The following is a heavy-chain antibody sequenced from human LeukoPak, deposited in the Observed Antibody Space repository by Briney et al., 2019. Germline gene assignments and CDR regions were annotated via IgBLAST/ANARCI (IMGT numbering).Heavy chain of an antibody. J-gene: IGHJ4*02. D-gene: IGHD6-13*01. CDR1: GFTFSSYS. Sequence: GGSLRLSCAASGFTFSSYSMNWVRQAPGKGLEWVSSISSSSSYIYSADSVKGRFTISRDNAKNSLYLQMNSLRVEDTAVYYCARDPVAAAEWHDYWGQGTLVTVSS. V-gene: IGHV3-21*04. CDR2: ISSSSSYI. CDR3: ARDPVAAAEWHDY.